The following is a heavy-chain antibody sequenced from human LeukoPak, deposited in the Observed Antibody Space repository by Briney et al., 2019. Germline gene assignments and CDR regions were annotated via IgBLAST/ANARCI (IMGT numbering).Heavy chain of an antibody. CDR1: GGSISSYY. J-gene: IGHJ6*03. D-gene: IGHD3-3*01. CDR2: IYYSGST. Sequence: SETLSLTCTVSGGSISSYYWSWIRQPPGKGLEWIGYIYYSGSTNYNPSLKSRVTISVDTSKNQFSLKLSSVTAADTAVYYCATSYYDFWSGYRYMDVWGKGTTVTVSS. CDR3: ATSYYDFWSGYRYMDV. V-gene: IGHV4-59*01.